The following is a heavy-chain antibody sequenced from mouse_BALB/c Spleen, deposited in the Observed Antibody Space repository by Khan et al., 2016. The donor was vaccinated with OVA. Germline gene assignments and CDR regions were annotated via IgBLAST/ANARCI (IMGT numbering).Heavy chain of an antibody. Sequence: QVQLQQSGPQLVRPGTSVKISCKASGYSFTTYWVHWVKQRPGQGLEWIGMIDPSDSETRLNQKFKDKATLTVDKSSITAYMHLSSPTSEDSAVYYCARKGDYGAWFTYWGQGTLVTVSA. CDR1: GYSFTTYW. D-gene: IGHD2-4*01. CDR2: IDPSDSET. CDR3: ARKGDYGAWFTY. V-gene: IGHV1-59*01. J-gene: IGHJ3*01.